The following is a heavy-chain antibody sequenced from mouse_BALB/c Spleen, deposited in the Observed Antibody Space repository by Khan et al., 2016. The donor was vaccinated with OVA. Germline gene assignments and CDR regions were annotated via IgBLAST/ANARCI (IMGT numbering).Heavy chain of an antibody. J-gene: IGHJ3*01. CDR3: PRSGYGSIAY. V-gene: IGHV1S81*02. CDR2: INPSSGGT. CDR1: GYTFTSYY. Sequence: QVQLQQSGAELVKPGASVRLSCKASGYTFTSYYLYWVKQRPGQGLEWIGDINPSSGGTNFNEKFKSKATLTVDKSSSTAYIQLHSLTSENSAVYCCPRSGYGSIAYWGQGTLVTVSA. D-gene: IGHD2-2*01.